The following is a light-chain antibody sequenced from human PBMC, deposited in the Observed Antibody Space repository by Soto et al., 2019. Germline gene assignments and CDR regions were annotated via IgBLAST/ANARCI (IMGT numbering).Light chain of an antibody. CDR2: EVS. Sequence: QSALTQPPSASGSPGQSVTISCTGTSSDVGGYSYVSWYQQHPGKAPKLMIYEVSKRPSGVPDRFSGSKSGNTASLTVSGLQAEDEADSYCGSYAGSDTYVFGTVTKLTVL. J-gene: IGLJ1*01. V-gene: IGLV2-8*01. CDR3: GSYAGSDTYV. CDR1: SSDVGGYSY.